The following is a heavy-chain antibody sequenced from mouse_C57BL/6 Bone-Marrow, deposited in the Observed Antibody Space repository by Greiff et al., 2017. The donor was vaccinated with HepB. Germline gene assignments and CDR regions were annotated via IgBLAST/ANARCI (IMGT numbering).Heavy chain of an antibody. D-gene: IGHD2-12*01. CDR1: GYTFTSYW. J-gene: IGHJ4*01. CDR2: IDPSDSET. Sequence: VQLQQPGAELVRPGSSVKLSCKASGYTFTSYWMHWVKQRPIQGLEWIGNIDPSDSETHYNQKFKDKATLTVDKSSSTAYMQLSSLTSEDSAVYYCARRNYRRAMDYWGQGTSVTVSS. CDR3: ARRNYRRAMDY. V-gene: IGHV1-52*01.